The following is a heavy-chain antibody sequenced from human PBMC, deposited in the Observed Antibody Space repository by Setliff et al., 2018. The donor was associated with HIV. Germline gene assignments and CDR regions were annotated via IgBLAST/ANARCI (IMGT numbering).Heavy chain of an antibody. CDR1: GYSISSGHY. V-gene: IGHV4-38-2*01. Sequence: PSETLSLTCAVSGYSISSGHYWGWIRQPPGKGLEWIGSIYHSGTTYDNPSLKSRVTISVDTTKNQFSLKLSSVTAADTAVYYCARGALEDVLMVYAIRYYYYYMDVWGKGTTVTVSS. J-gene: IGHJ6*03. CDR3: ARGALEDVLMVYAIRYYYYYMDV. D-gene: IGHD2-8*01. CDR2: IYHSGTT.